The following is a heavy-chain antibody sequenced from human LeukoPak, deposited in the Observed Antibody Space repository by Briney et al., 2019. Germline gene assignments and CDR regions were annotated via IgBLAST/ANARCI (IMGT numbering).Heavy chain of an antibody. Sequence: SETLSLTCTVSGGSISSYYWSWIRQPPGKGLEWIGYIYYSGSTNYNPSLKSRVTISVDTSKNQFSLKLTSVTAADTAIYYCARASRGEYRFGYWGQGTLVTVSS. V-gene: IGHV4-59*08. CDR2: IYYSGST. J-gene: IGHJ4*02. CDR3: ARASRGEYRFGY. CDR1: GGSISSYY. D-gene: IGHD2/OR15-2a*01.